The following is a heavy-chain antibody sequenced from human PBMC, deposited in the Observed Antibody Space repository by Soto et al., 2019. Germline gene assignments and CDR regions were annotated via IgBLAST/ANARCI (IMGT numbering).Heavy chain of an antibody. J-gene: IGHJ4*02. CDR2: NSYDGSNK. V-gene: IGHV3-30*04. CDR3: AKALGELSPESYDY. Sequence: GGSLRLSCTASGFTFGDYAMSWFRQAPGKGLEWVAFNSYDGSNKYYADSVKGRFTISRDSSEKTLYLQMNSLRPEDTAVYYCAKALGELSPESYDYWGQGTLVTVSS. CDR1: GFTFGDYA. D-gene: IGHD3-16*02.